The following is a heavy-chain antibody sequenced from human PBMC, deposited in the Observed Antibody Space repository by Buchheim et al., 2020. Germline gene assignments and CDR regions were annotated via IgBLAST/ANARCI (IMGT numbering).Heavy chain of an antibody. CDR1: GYTFSSYG. CDR3: ARDRPLMRHYYESSGPPGY. V-gene: IGHV1-18*01. CDR2: INAYNGKT. D-gene: IGHD3-22*01. J-gene: IGHJ4*02. Sequence: QVQLVQSGAEVKKPGASVKVSCEASGYTFSSYGITWVRQAPGQGLEWMGWINAYNGKTNYAQKIQGRVTMTTDTSTSTAYMELRSLRSDDTAVYYCARDRPLMRHYYESSGPPGYWGQGTL.